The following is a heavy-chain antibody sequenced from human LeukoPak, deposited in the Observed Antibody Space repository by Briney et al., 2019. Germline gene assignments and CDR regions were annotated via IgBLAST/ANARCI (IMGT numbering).Heavy chain of an antibody. V-gene: IGHV3-7*01. CDR3: AREKLDTRGYIDY. Sequence: GGSLRLSCAASGFTVSDTYLSWVRQAPGKGLDWVANIKQDGTDKYYVDSVKGRFTISRDNAKNLLYLQMNSLRAEDTAVYYCAREKLDTRGYIDYWGQGTLVTVSS. D-gene: IGHD3-22*01. CDR2: IKQDGTDK. J-gene: IGHJ4*02. CDR1: GFTVSDTY.